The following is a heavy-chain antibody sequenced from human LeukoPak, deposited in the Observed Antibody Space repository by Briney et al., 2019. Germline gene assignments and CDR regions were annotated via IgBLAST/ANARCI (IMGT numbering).Heavy chain of an antibody. V-gene: IGHV3-23*01. CDR1: GFTFSSYA. CDR2: ISGSGGST. D-gene: IGHD6-19*01. J-gene: IGHJ4*02. Sequence: GGSLRLSCAASGFTFSSYAMSWVRQAPGKGLEWVSAISGSGGSTYYADSVKGRFTISRDNSKNTLYLQMNSLRAEDTAVYYCAKYTGITVAVYYSDYWGQGTLVTVSS. CDR3: AKYTGITVAVYYSDY.